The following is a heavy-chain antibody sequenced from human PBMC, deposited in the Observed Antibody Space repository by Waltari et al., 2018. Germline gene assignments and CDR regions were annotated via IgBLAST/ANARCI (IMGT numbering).Heavy chain of an antibody. J-gene: IGHJ4*02. CDR3: ARGPKYGRPYYFDY. D-gene: IGHD4-17*01. CDR2: ISSSSSYI. V-gene: IGHV3-21*01. CDR1: GFTFSSSS. Sequence: EVQLVESGGGLVKPGGSLRLSCAASGFTFSSSSMNWVRQAPGKGLEWVSSISSSSSYIYYADSVKGRFTISRDNAKNSLYLQMNSLRAEDTAVYYCARGPKYGRPYYFDYWGQGTLVTVSS.